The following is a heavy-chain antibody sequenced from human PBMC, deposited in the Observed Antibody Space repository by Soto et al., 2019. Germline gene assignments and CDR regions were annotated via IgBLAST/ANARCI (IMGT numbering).Heavy chain of an antibody. CDR3: ARSGYSYGPFDY. J-gene: IGHJ4*02. V-gene: IGHV3-33*01. D-gene: IGHD5-18*01. Sequence: GGSLRLSCAASGFTFSSYGMHWVRQAPGKGLEWVVVIWHDGSNKYYADSVKGRFTISRDNSKNTLYLQMSSLRAEDTAVYYCARSGYSYGPFDYWGQGTLVTVSS. CDR2: IWHDGSNK. CDR1: GFTFSSYG.